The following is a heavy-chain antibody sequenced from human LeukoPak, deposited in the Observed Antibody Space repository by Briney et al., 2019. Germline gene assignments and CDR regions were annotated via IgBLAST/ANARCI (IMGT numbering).Heavy chain of an antibody. CDR3: ARDYYDSSGYPRGIDY. CDR1: GGSISNYY. CDR2: IYYSGST. D-gene: IGHD3-22*01. V-gene: IGHV4-59*12. Sequence: SETLSLTCTVSGGSISNYYWTWIRQPPGKGLEWIGSIYYSGSTYYNPSLKSRVTISVDTSKNQFSLKLSSVTAADTAVYYCARDYYDSSGYPRGIDYWGQGTLVTVSS. J-gene: IGHJ4*02.